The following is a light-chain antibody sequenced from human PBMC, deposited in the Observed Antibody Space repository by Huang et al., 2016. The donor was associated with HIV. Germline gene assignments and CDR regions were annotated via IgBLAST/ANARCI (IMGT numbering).Light chain of an antibody. CDR2: ATF. J-gene: IGKJ5*01. CDR3: QQSYSTPT. Sequence: DIQMTQSPSSLSASIGDRVTITCRASQAISSYLNWYQQKPGKAPNLLRYATFKLQSGVPSRFSASGSGTDFTLTITSLQPEDFATYYCQQSYSTPTFGQGTRLEVK. V-gene: IGKV1-39*01. CDR1: QAISSY.